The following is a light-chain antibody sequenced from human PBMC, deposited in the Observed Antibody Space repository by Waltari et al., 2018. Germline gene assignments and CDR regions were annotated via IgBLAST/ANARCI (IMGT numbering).Light chain of an antibody. J-gene: IGKJ1*01. CDR1: QSVGRY. CDR2: GAS. Sequence: IVLTQPPGTLSLSPGERATLSCRASQSVGRYLAWYQQKPGQAPRLLIYGASSRATGIPDRFSGSGSGTDFSLTISRLEPEDFAVYYCQNHERLPAMFGQGTKVEIK. CDR3: QNHERLPAM. V-gene: IGKV3-20*01.